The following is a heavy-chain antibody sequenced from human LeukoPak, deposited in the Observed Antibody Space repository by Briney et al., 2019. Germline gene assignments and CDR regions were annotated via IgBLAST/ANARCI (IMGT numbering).Heavy chain of an antibody. Sequence: GGSLRLSCAASGFTFSIYAMSWVRQAPGKGLEWVSAISGSGGSTYYADSVKGRFTISRDNSKNTLYLQMNSLRAEDTAVYYCTYSSSWYWFDYWGQGTLVTVSS. V-gene: IGHV3-23*01. D-gene: IGHD6-13*01. CDR1: GFTFSIYA. CDR3: TYSSSWYWFDY. J-gene: IGHJ4*02. CDR2: ISGSGGST.